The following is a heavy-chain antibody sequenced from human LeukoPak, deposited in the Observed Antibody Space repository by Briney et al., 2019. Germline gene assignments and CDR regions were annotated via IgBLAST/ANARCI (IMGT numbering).Heavy chain of an antibody. D-gene: IGHD6-19*01. CDR3: ASQRYSSGWYIDY. Sequence: PSATLSLTCTVSGGSISSYYWNWIRQPPGKGLEWIGFVYYSGSTNYNPSLKSRVTMSIDTSKNQFSLKLSSVTAADTAVYYCASQRYSSGWYIDYWGQGTLVTVSS. J-gene: IGHJ4*02. CDR2: VYYSGST. CDR1: GGSISSYY. V-gene: IGHV4-59*01.